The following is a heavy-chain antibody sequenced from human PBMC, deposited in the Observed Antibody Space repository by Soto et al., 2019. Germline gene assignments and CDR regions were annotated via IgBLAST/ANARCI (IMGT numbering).Heavy chain of an antibody. CDR3: ARDKGGRAFFDAFDI. CDR2: INAGNGNT. J-gene: IGHJ3*02. CDR1: GYTFISYT. D-gene: IGHD3-3*02. V-gene: IGHV1-3*01. Sequence: QVQLVQSGAEVKKPGASVKVSCKAFGYTFISYTMHWVRQAPGQRLEWMGWINAGNGNTKYPQRLQGRVTISSDTSPSTAYMELSSLNSEDTAVYYCARDKGGRAFFDAFDIWGQGTLVTVSS.